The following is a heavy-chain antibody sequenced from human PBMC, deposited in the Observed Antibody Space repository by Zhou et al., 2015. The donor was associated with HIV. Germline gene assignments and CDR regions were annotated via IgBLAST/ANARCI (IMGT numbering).Heavy chain of an antibody. CDR2: INPSGGAT. CDR1: GYTFSTSY. V-gene: IGHV1-46*01. J-gene: IGHJ6*02. Sequence: QVHLVQSGAEVKKPGASVRVSCKASGYTFSTSYLHWVRQAPGQGLEWMGIINPSGGATAYAQKFQGRVTLTRDTSTNIVYMQLTSLRSEDTAVYYCARDRLLGGYYGMDVWGQGPRSPSP. CDR3: ARDRLLGGYYGMDV. D-gene: IGHD3-16*01.